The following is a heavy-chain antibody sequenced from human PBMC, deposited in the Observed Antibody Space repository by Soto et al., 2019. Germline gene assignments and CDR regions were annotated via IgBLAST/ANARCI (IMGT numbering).Heavy chain of an antibody. CDR1: GFSLSTSGVG. J-gene: IGHJ3*02. Sequence: QITLKESGPTLVKPTQTLTLTCTFSGFSLSTSGVGVGWIRQPPGKALEWLALIYWDDDKRYSPSLKSRLTITKDTSNNQVVLTMTNMDSVDTATYYCAHTLYGSGSYYSGVDAFDIWGQGTMVTVPS. D-gene: IGHD3-10*01. CDR3: AHTLYGSGSYYSGVDAFDI. V-gene: IGHV2-5*02. CDR2: IYWDDDK.